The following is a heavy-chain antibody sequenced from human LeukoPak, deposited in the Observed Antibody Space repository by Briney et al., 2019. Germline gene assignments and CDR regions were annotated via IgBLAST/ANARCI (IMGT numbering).Heavy chain of an antibody. J-gene: IGHJ5*01. D-gene: IGHD1-26*01. Sequence: ASVKVSCKASGYNFTSFDIIWLRQATGQGLEWMGRMNPNSGYTGYARKFQGRVTLTRNTSIGTAYMELSSLRSEDTAVYYCAREVGATVDPWGQGTLVTVSS. CDR2: MNPNSGYT. V-gene: IGHV1-8*01. CDR1: GYNFTSFD. CDR3: AREVGATVDP.